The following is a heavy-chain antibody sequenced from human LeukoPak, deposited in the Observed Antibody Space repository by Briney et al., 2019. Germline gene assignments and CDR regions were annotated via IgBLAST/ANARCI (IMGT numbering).Heavy chain of an antibody. CDR2: IYSGGST. V-gene: IGHV3-53*01. J-gene: IGHJ4*02. D-gene: IGHD1-7*01. CDR1: GFTVSSNY. Sequence: PGGSLRLSCAASGFTVSSNYMSWVRQAPGKGLEWVSVIYSGGSTYYADSVKGRFTISRDNAKNSLYLQMKSLRDEDTAVYHCARGMGTTAFDCWGQGTLVTVSS. CDR3: ARGMGTTAFDC.